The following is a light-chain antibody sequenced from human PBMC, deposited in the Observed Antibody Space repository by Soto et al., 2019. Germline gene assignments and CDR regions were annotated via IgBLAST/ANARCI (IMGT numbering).Light chain of an antibody. CDR3: QQYNNWPLA. V-gene: IGKV3-15*01. CDR1: QSVSSN. J-gene: IGKJ3*01. Sequence: ETVMTQSPAILSVSPGERATLSCRASQSVSSNLAWYQQKPGQAPRLLIYSTSTRATGVPARFSGSGSGTEFTLTISSLQSEDFAVYFCQQYNNWPLAFGPGTKVDFK. CDR2: STS.